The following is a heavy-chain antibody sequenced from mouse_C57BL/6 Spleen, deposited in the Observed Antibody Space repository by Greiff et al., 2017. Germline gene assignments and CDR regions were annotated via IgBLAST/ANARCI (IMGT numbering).Heavy chain of an antibody. CDR2: ISGGGGNT. CDR1: GFTFSSYT. V-gene: IGHV5-9*01. J-gene: IGHJ2*01. CDR3: ARHWDFDY. Sequence: EVQGVESGGGLVKPGGSLKLSCAASGFTFSSYTMSWVRQTPEQRLEWVATISGGGGNTYYPDIVKGRFTISRDTAKNTLYLQMSSLRSEDTALYYCARHWDFDYWGQGTTLTVSS. D-gene: IGHD4-1*01.